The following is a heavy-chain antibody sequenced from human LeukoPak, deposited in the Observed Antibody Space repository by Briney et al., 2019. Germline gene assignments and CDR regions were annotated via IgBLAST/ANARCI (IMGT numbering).Heavy chain of an antibody. J-gene: IGHJ4*02. D-gene: IGHD3-10*01. Sequence: GGSLRLSCAASGFTVSSNYMSWVRQAPGKGLEWVSVIYSGGSTYYADSVKGRFTISRDNSKNTLYLQMNSLRAEDTAVYYCAKDLQYYYDSGIFPGDYWGQGTLVTASS. CDR1: GFTVSSNY. V-gene: IGHV3-66*01. CDR2: IYSGGST. CDR3: AKDLQYYYDSGIFPGDY.